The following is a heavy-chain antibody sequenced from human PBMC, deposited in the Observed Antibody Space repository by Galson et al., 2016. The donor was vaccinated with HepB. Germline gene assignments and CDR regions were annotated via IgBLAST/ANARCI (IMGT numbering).Heavy chain of an antibody. Sequence: SLRLSCAAAGFSFSAVGMHWVRQAPGKGLEWVSVIWKDGSNKYYADPVKGRFTISRDNSKNTLYLQMNSLRAEDTAVYYCATGKGSNYLDGFYIWGRGTRVIVSS. CDR3: ATGKGSNYLDGFYI. CDR2: IWKDGSNK. CDR1: GFSFSAVG. V-gene: IGHV3-33*01. J-gene: IGHJ3*02. D-gene: IGHD4-11*01.